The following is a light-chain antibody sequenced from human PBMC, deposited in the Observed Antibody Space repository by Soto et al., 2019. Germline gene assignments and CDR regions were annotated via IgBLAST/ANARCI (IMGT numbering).Light chain of an antibody. J-gene: IGKJ4*01. CDR1: QGISNY. V-gene: IGKV1-9*01. CDR2: GAS. Sequence: DVQLTQSPSFLSASVVDRVIITCRASQGISNYLAWYQQKSGKAPNLLIYGASTLQSGVPSRFSGSGSGTEFTLTISSLQPEDFATYHCQQFNSYPLTFGGGTKVDIK. CDR3: QQFNSYPLT.